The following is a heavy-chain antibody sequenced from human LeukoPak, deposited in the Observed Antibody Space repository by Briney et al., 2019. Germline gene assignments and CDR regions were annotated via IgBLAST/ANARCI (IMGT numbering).Heavy chain of an antibody. CDR3: ARTVAGTSLGFDP. V-gene: IGHV1-8*01. CDR1: GYTFTSYD. J-gene: IGHJ5*02. CDR2: MNPNSGNT. D-gene: IGHD6-19*01. Sequence: ASVKVSCTTSGYTFTSYDINWVRQAPGQGLEWMGWMNPNSGNTGYAQKFQGRVTMTRNTSISTAYMELSSLRSEDTAVYYCARTVAGTSLGFDPWGQGTLVTVSS.